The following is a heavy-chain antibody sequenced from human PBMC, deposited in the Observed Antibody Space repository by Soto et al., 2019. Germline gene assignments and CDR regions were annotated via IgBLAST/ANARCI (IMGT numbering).Heavy chain of an antibody. CDR1: GFTFSGSA. V-gene: IGHV3-73*01. J-gene: IGHJ4*02. Sequence: VGSLRLACAASGFTFSGSAMHWVRQASGKGLEWVGRIRSKANSYATAYAASVKGRFTISRDDSKNTAYLQMNSLKTEDTAVYYCTRPVYYYDSSGYYYPYWGQGTLVTVSS. D-gene: IGHD3-22*01. CDR2: IRSKANSYAT. CDR3: TRPVYYYDSSGYYYPY.